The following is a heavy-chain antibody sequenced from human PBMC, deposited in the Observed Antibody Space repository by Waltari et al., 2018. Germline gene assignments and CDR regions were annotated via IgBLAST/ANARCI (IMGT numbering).Heavy chain of an antibody. D-gene: IGHD1-7*01. CDR3: ARERGNWNYGDDAFDI. J-gene: IGHJ3*02. V-gene: IGHV1-69*05. CDR1: GGTFSSYA. Sequence: QVQLVQSGAEVKKPGSSVKVSCTASGGTFSSYAISWVRQAPGQGLEWMGGIIPIFGTANYAQKFQGRVTITTDESTSTAYMELSSLRSEDTAVYYCARERGNWNYGDDAFDIWGQGTMVTVSS. CDR2: IIPIFGTA.